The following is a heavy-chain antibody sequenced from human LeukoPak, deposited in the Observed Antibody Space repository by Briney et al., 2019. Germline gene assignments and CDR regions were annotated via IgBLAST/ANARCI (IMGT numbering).Heavy chain of an antibody. CDR1: GGSISSSSYY. V-gene: IGHV4-39*01. CDR2: IYYSGST. Sequence: PSETLSLTCTVSGGSISSSSYYWGWIRQPPGKGLEWIGSIYYSGSTHYNPSLKSRVTISGDTSKNQFSLKLSSVTAADTAVYYCARPVSSSWYGGFDYWGQGTLVTVSS. CDR3: ARPVSSSWYGGFDY. J-gene: IGHJ4*02. D-gene: IGHD6-13*01.